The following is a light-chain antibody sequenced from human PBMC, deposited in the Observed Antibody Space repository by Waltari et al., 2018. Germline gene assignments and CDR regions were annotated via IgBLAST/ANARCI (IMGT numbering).Light chain of an antibody. CDR2: DAS. CDR3: QQRSNWPPIT. J-gene: IGKJ5*01. CDR1: QSVSIS. Sequence: EIVLTQSPATLSLSPGERATLSCRASQSVSISLAWYQQKGGQAPRLLSYDASNRAAGIPARFSGSGSGTDFTLTISSLEPEDFAVYYCQQRSNWPPITFGQGTRLEIK. V-gene: IGKV3-11*01.